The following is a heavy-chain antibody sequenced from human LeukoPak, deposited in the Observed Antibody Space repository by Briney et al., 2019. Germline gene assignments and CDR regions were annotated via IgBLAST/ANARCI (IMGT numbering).Heavy chain of an antibody. CDR1: GFTFSSYA. J-gene: IGHJ3*02. CDR3: AKDNGAYYYDSSGYYSNAFDI. D-gene: IGHD3-22*01. Sequence: GGSLRLSCAASGFTFSSYAMSWVRQAPGKGLEWVSAISGSGGSTYYADSVKGRFTISRDNSKNTLYLQMNSLRAEDTAVYYCAKDNGAYYYDSSGYYSNAFDIWGQGTMVTVSS. V-gene: IGHV3-23*01. CDR2: ISGSGGST.